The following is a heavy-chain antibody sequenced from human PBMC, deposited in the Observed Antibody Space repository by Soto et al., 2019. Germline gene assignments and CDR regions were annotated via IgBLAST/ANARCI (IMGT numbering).Heavy chain of an antibody. D-gene: IGHD3-10*01. Sequence: ASVKVSCKASGYTFTGYYMHWVRQAPGQGLEWMGWINPNSGGTNYAQKFQGRVTMTRDTSISTAYMELSRLRPDDTAVYYCARSLFGYYYGSGPTYGMDVWGQGTTVTVSS. J-gene: IGHJ6*02. CDR3: ARSLFGYYYGSGPTYGMDV. CDR2: INPNSGGT. CDR1: GYTFTGYY. V-gene: IGHV1-2*02.